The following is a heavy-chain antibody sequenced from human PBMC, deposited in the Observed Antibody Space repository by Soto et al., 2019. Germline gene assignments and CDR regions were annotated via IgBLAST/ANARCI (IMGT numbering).Heavy chain of an antibody. CDR1: GGSFSGYY. V-gene: IGHV4-34*01. D-gene: IGHD6-19*01. J-gene: IGHJ6*02. Sequence: NPSETLSLTCAVYGGSFSGYYWSWIRQPPGKGLEWIGEINHSGSTNYNPSLKSRVTISVDTSKNQFSLKLSSVTAADTAVYYCARCKRSYYYYGMDVWGQGTTVTVSS. CDR3: ARCKRSYYYYGMDV. CDR2: INHSGST.